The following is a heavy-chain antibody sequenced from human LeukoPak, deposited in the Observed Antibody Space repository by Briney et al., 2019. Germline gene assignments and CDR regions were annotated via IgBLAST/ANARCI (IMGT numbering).Heavy chain of an antibody. D-gene: IGHD3-16*01. CDR1: GFTFSDHY. V-gene: IGHV3-72*01. J-gene: IGHJ4*02. CDR2: TRNKANSYTT. CDR3: ARALADQSWAFDY. Sequence: GGSLRLSCAASGFTFSDHYMDWVRQAPGKGLEWVGRTRNKANSYTTEYAASVKGRFTISRDDSKNSLYLQMNSLKTEDTAVYYCARALADQSWAFDYWGQGTLVTVSS.